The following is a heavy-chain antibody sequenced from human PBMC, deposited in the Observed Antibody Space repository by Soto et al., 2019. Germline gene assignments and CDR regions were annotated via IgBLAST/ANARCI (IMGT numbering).Heavy chain of an antibody. J-gene: IGHJ6*02. Sequence: QVQLVQSGAEVKKPGSSVKVSCKASGGTFSTDSISWVRQAPGQGLEWMGGSIPMFGTATNAQQFQGRVTITADESTSTAYMELSSLRSEDTAVYCCARQIDGYYGMDLWGQWTTVTVAS. CDR3: ARQIDGYYGMDL. CDR2: SIPMFGTA. V-gene: IGHV1-69*12. CDR1: GGTFSTDS.